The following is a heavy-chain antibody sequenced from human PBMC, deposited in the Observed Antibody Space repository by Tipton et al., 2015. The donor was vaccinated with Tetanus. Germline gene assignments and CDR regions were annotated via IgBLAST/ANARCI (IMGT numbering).Heavy chain of an antibody. J-gene: IGHJ4*02. CDR1: GFTFSNYA. CDR2: ISGTGGTT. Sequence: SLRLSCAASGFTFSNYAMSWVRQAPGKGLEWVAAISGTGGTTFYVDLVKGRFTISRDNSKKMLHQQMSSLRAEDTAIYYCVKESLEVAKRYFGYWGQGTLVTVSS. V-gene: IGHV3-23*01. CDR3: VKESLEVAKRYFGY. D-gene: IGHD3-9*01.